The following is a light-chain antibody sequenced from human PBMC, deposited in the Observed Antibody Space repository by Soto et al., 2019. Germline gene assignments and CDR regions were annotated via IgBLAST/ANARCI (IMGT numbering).Light chain of an antibody. Sequence: EIVLTQSPATLSVFPGEKATLSCGASQDVGTYVAWYQVRGGQAPRLLISGASKRATGIPDRINGGGSGADFILTINSLESGDSAVYFCQQGGNWPVTFGQGTRVEIK. V-gene: IGKV3D-11*01. CDR3: QQGGNWPVT. J-gene: IGKJ5*01. CDR2: GAS. CDR1: QDVGTY.